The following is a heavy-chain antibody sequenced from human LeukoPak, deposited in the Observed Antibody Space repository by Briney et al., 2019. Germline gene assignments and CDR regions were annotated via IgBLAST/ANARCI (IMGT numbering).Heavy chain of an antibody. CDR2: INHSGST. CDR3: ARGRITGTRPGAFDI. J-gene: IGHJ3*02. Sequence: SETLSLTCAVYGGSFSGYYWSWIRQPPGKGLEWIGEINHSGSTNYNPSLKSRVTISVNTTKNQFSLKLSSVTAADTAVYYCARGRITGTRPGAFDIWGQGTMVTVSS. V-gene: IGHV4-34*01. CDR1: GGSFSGYY. D-gene: IGHD1-20*01.